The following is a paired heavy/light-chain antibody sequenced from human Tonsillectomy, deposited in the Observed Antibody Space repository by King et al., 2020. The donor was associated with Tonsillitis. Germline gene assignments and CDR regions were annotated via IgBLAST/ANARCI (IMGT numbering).Light chain of an antibody. Sequence: AIRITQSPSSLSASTGDRVTITCRASQGISSYLAWYQQKPGKAPKLLIYAASTLQSGVPSRFSGSGSGTDFTLTISCLQSEDFATYYCQQYYSYPPFTFGPGTKVDIK. V-gene: IGKV1-8*01. J-gene: IGKJ3*01. CDR1: QGISSY. CDR2: AAS. CDR3: QQYYSYPPFT.
Heavy chain of an antibody. Sequence: QVQLVESGGGVVQPGRSLRLSCAASGFTFSSYGMHWVRQAPGKGLEWVAVISYDGSNKYYADSVKGRFTISRDNSKNTLYLQMNSLRAEDTAVYYCAKAYTHHSSWFSDYYYYGMDVWGQGTTVTVSS. CDR1: GFTFSSYG. D-gene: IGHD6-13*01. J-gene: IGHJ6*02. CDR2: ISYDGSNK. V-gene: IGHV3-30*18. CDR3: AKAYTHHSSWFSDYYYYGMDV.